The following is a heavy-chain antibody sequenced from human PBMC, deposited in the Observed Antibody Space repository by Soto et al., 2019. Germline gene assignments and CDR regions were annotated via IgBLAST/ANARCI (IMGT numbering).Heavy chain of an antibody. Sequence: SETLSLTCTVSGGSISSYYWSWIRQPPGRGLEWIGYIYYSGSTNYNPSLKSRVTISVDTSKNQFSLKLSSVTAADTAVYYCARNGWFGELLDYYYGMDVWGQGTTVTVSS. D-gene: IGHD3-10*01. V-gene: IGHV4-59*01. J-gene: IGHJ6*02. CDR3: ARNGWFGELLDYYYGMDV. CDR2: IYYSGST. CDR1: GGSISSYY.